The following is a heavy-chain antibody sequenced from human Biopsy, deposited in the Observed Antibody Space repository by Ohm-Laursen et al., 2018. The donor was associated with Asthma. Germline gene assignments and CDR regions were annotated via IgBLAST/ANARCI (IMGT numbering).Heavy chain of an antibody. V-gene: IGHV1-2*06. CDR1: GYPFTDYY. CDR2: IDPNSGGT. Sequence: EASVNASCKASGYPFTDYYVHWVRQAPGQGLEWMGRIDPNSGGTNYVQKFLGRVTMTRDTSVNTAFMVLSRLRSDDTAVYYCARIKIRIGAGTDRYFDLWGRGTLVTVSS. J-gene: IGHJ2*01. CDR3: ARIKIRIGAGTDRYFDL. D-gene: IGHD3-16*01.